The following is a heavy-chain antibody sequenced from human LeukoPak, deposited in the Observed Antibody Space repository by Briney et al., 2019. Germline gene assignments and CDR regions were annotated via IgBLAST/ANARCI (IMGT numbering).Heavy chain of an antibody. D-gene: IGHD3/OR15-3a*01. V-gene: IGHV4-34*01. CDR1: VGFFSRYY. CDR3: VREEAFFRLAQKPAV. J-gene: IGHJ4*02. Sequence: PSDTLALIRGVCVGFFSRYYWSWISDPPGKAWEGSDKIKHSGSSNCNPTLKRRVQISVDMTKNQSSLTLSFVTATDTAVYYCVREEAFFRLAQKPAVWGQGTLVTVSS. CDR2: IKHSGSS.